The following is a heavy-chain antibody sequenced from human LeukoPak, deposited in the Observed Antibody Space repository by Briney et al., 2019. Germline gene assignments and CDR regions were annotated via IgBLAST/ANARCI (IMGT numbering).Heavy chain of an antibody. D-gene: IGHD3-10*01. CDR3: ASILVGELLYDAFDI. V-gene: IGHV1-24*01. J-gene: IGHJ3*02. CDR1: GYTPTELS. CDR2: FDPEDGET. Sequence: ASVKVPCKVSGYTPTELSMHWVRQAPGKGLEWMGGFDPEDGETIYAQKFQGRVTMTEATSTDTAYMELSSLRSEDTAVYYCASILVGELLYDAFDIWGQGTMVTVSS.